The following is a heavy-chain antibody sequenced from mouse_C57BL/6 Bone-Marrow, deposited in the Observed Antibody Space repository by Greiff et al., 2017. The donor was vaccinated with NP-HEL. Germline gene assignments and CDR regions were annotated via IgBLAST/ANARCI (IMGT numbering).Heavy chain of an antibody. Sequence: EVQGVESGGGLVKPGGSLKLSCAASGFTFSDYGMHWVRQAPEKGLEWVAYISSGSSTIYYAATVKGRFTISRDNAKNTLFLQMTSLMSEDTAMYYCARDYSYWYFDVWGTGTTVTDSS. CDR2: ISSGSSTI. D-gene: IGHD2-13*01. CDR1: GFTFSDYG. V-gene: IGHV5-17*01. J-gene: IGHJ1*03. CDR3: ARDYSYWYFDV.